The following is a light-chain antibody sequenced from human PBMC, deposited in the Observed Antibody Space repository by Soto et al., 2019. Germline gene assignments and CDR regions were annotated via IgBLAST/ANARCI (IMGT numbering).Light chain of an antibody. J-gene: IGKJ5*01. CDR1: QGINND. Sequence: DIQLTQSPSFLSASVGDRVTITYRASQGINNDLAWFEQRSGKAPKLLIFAASTLESGIPSRFSGSGSGTEFTLTISSLQPEDFATYYCQQLNSYPSTFGQGTRLEIK. CDR3: QQLNSYPST. V-gene: IGKV1-9*01. CDR2: AAS.